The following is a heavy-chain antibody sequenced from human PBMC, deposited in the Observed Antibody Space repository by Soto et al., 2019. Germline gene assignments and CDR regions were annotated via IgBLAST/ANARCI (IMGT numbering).Heavy chain of an antibody. Sequence: ASETLSLTCAVYGGSFSGYYWSWIRQPPGKGLEWIGEINHSGSTNYNPSLKSRVTISVDTSKNQFSLKLSSVTAADTAVYYCARFGPPTAMVRPYYYYGMDVWGQGTTVTVSS. CDR2: INHSGST. V-gene: IGHV4-34*01. J-gene: IGHJ6*02. CDR3: ARFGPPTAMVRPYYYYGMDV. CDR1: GGSFSGYY. D-gene: IGHD5-18*01.